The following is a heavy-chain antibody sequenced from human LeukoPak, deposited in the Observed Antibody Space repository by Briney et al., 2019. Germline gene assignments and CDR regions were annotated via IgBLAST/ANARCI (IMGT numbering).Heavy chain of an antibody. Sequence: PGGSLRLSCAASGFTVSTNYMSWVRQAPGKGLEWVSVIYSGGSTYYADSVKGRFTISRDNSKNTLYLQMNSLRAEDTAVYYCASYSGREAFDIWGQGTMVTVSS. CDR3: ASYSGREAFDI. D-gene: IGHD3-10*01. V-gene: IGHV3-53*01. CDR2: IYSGGST. CDR1: GFTVSTNY. J-gene: IGHJ3*02.